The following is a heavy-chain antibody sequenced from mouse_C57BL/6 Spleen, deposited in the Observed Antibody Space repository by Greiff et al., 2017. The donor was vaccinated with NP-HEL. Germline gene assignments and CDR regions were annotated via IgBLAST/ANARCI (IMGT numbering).Heavy chain of an antibody. D-gene: IGHD1-1*01. CDR1: GYTFTSYW. Sequence: VQLQQSGAELVKAGASVKMSCKASGYTFTSYWMHWVKQRLGQGLEWFAETNPTNGRTYYNEKFKSKATLTVDKSSSTSYMLLSGPTFGDSAVYYRARIKKLVATYFDYWGQGTTLTVSS. V-gene: IGHV1S81*02. J-gene: IGHJ2*01. CDR3: ARIKKLVATYFDY. CDR2: TNPTNGRT.